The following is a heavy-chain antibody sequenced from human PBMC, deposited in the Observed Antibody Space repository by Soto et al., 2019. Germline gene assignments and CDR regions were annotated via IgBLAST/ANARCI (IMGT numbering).Heavy chain of an antibody. V-gene: IGHV4-39*01. D-gene: IGHD1-26*01. CDR1: GGSISSNNYY. Sequence: QLQLQESGPGLVKPSETLSLTCTVSGGSISSNNYYWGWIRQPPGKGLEWIGSIYYSGSTYYNPSLKSRVTISVATSKNQFSLKLSSVTAADAALYYCARRGSGSYYTYWGQGTLVTVSS. J-gene: IGHJ4*02. CDR3: ARRGSGSYYTY. CDR2: IYYSGST.